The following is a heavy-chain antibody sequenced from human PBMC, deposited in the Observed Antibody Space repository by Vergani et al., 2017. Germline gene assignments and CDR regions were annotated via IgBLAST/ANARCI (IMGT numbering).Heavy chain of an antibody. CDR3: ARGNIAARPIRWFDP. CDR1: GFTFSSYS. CDR2: ISSSSSYI. V-gene: IGHV3-21*01. D-gene: IGHD6-6*01. Sequence: EMQLVESGGGLVKPGGSLRLSCAASGFTFSSYSMNWVRQAPGKGLEWVSSISSSSSYIYYADSVKGRFTISRDNAKNSLYLQMNSLRAEDTAVYYCARGNIAARPIRWFDPWGQGTLVTVSS. J-gene: IGHJ5*02.